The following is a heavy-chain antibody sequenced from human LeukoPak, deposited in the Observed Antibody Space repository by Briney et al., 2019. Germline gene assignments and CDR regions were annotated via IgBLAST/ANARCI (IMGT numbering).Heavy chain of an antibody. J-gene: IGHJ4*02. V-gene: IGHV3-30-3*01. D-gene: IGHD1-26*01. Sequence: GGSLRLSCAASGFTFSSYAMHWVRQAPGEGLEWVAVISYDGSNKYYADSVKGRFTISRDNSKNTLYLQMNSLRAEDTAVYYCARVSEARAWEYYFDYWGQGTLVTVSS. CDR2: ISYDGSNK. CDR1: GFTFSSYA. CDR3: ARVSEARAWEYYFDY.